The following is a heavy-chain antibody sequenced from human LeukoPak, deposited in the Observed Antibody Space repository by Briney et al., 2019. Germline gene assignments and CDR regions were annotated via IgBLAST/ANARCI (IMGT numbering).Heavy chain of an antibody. CDR1: GGSFSGYY. CDR3: ARHHFNCSSTSCYVEFDY. CDR2: INHSGST. Sequence: SETLSLTCAVYGGSFSGYYWSWIRQPPGKGLEWIGEINHSGSTNYNPSLKSRVTISVDTSKNQFSLKLSSVTAADTAVYYCARHHFNCSSTSCYVEFDYWGQGTLVTVSS. V-gene: IGHV4-34*01. D-gene: IGHD2-2*01. J-gene: IGHJ4*02.